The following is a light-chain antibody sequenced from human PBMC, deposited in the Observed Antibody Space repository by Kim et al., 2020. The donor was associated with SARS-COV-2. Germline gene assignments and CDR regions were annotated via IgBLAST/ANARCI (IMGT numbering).Light chain of an antibody. CDR3: QKYDTIPLT. Sequence: SASVGDRLTITCQASQDIRDYLNWYQQKPGKAPKVLIRGANTLETGVPTRFSGSGFGTDFTFTINSLQPEDVATYYCQKYDTIPLTFGGGTKVDIK. J-gene: IGKJ4*01. V-gene: IGKV1-33*01. CDR1: QDIRDY. CDR2: GAN.